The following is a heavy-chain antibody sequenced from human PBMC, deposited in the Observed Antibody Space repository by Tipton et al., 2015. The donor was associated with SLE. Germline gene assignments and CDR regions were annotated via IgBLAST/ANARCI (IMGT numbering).Heavy chain of an antibody. CDR1: GGSLTSSSYY. CDR3: AREAGGYWHFDL. D-gene: IGHD3-10*01. Sequence: TLSLTSTVSGGSLTSSSYYWGWIRQPPAKGLGWIWRISTSGSTNYNPPPKSRVTISVDTSKNQFSLKLSSLTAADTAVYYCAREAGGYWHFDLWGRGTLVTVSS. J-gene: IGHJ2*01. V-gene: IGHV4-61*02. CDR2: ISTSGST.